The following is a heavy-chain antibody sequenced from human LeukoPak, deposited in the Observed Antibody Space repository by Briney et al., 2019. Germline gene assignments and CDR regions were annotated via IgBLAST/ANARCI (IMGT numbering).Heavy chain of an antibody. CDR2: ISGSGGST. CDR1: GFTFSDYY. V-gene: IGHV3-23*01. J-gene: IGHJ4*02. Sequence: GGSLRLSCAASGFTFSDYYMSWIRQAPGKGLEWVSAISGSGGSTYYADSVKGRFTISRDNSKNTLYLQMNSLRAEDTAVYYCATCFGVVIIPFYFDYWGQGTLVTVSS. D-gene: IGHD3-3*01. CDR3: ATCFGVVIIPFYFDY.